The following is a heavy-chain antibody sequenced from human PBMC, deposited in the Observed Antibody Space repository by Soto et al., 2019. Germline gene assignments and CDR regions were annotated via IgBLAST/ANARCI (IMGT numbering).Heavy chain of an antibody. D-gene: IGHD3-10*01. J-gene: IGHJ6*02. CDR3: ARDLRFRGFYGMDV. CDR2: IYYTGST. V-gene: IGHV4-31*03. Sequence: QVQLQESGPGLVKPSQTLSLTCTVSGGSISSGGYYWSWIRQHPGKGLEWIGYIYYTGSTYYNPSLKSRVTISVDTSKNQFSLKLSSVTAADTAVYYCARDLRFRGFYGMDVWGQGATVTVSS. CDR1: GGSISSGGYY.